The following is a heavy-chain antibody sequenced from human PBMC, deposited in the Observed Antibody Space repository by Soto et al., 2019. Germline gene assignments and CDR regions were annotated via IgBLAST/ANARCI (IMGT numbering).Heavy chain of an antibody. V-gene: IGHV6-1*01. D-gene: IGHD2-8*01. CDR1: GYSGSTNSAT. Sequence: QVQLQQSGPGLVKPSQTLSLTCAISGYSGSTNSATWDWRRQSPSRVLEWPGRTYYRSKWYNAYAVSVQHPVPLNPDNYNSRHSLQLNSLTPDDTAVYYCARLIGNRWLDSWGPGTLGNVSS. J-gene: IGHJ5*01. CDR2: TYYRSKWYN. CDR3: ARLIGNRWLDS.